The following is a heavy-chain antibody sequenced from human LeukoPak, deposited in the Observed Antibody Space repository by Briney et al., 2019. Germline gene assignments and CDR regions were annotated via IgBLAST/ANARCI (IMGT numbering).Heavy chain of an antibody. D-gene: IGHD3-16*02. CDR1: GGSISSSSYY. CDR2: IYYSGST. J-gene: IGHJ4*02. CDR3: ARPGYDYVWGSYRLSYYFNY. Sequence: SETLSLTCTVSGGSISSSSYYWGWNRQPPGKGLEWIGSIYYSGSTYYNPSLKSRVTISVDTSKNQFSLKLSSVTAADTAVYYCARPGYDYVWGSYRLSYYFNYWGQGTLVTVSS. V-gene: IGHV4-39*01.